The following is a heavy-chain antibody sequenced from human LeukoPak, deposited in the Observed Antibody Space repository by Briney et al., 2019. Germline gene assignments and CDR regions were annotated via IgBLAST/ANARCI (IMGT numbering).Heavy chain of an antibody. CDR3: ARGGDFWSGYYIYGY. CDR2: IYPGDSDT. D-gene: IGHD3-3*01. Sequence: GESLNISCKGSGYSFTSYWIGWVRQLPGKGLEWMGIIYPGDSDTRYSPSFQGQVTISADKSISTAYLQWSSLKASDTAMYYCARGGDFWSGYYIYGYWGQGTLVTVSS. J-gene: IGHJ4*02. CDR1: GYSFTSYW. V-gene: IGHV5-51*01.